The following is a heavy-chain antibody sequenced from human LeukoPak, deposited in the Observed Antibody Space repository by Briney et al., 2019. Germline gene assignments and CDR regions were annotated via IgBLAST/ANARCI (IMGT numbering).Heavy chain of an antibody. CDR3: ARDRAPIVVVPAAIGGLDY. V-gene: IGHV1-46*01. D-gene: IGHD2-2*01. Sequence: ASVKVSCKASGGTFSGYGISWARQAPGQGLEWMGIINPSGGSTSYAQKFQGRVTMTRDTSTSTVYMELSSLRSEDTAVYYCARDRAPIVVVPAAIGGLDYWGQGTLVTVSS. J-gene: IGHJ4*02. CDR1: GGTFSGYG. CDR2: INPSGGST.